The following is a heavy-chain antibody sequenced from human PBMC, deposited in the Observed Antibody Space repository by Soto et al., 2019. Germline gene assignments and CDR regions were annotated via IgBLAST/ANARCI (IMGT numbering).Heavy chain of an antibody. CDR3: ARDGGRHSGGSDY. D-gene: IGHD1-26*01. J-gene: IGHJ4*02. V-gene: IGHV1-69*01. CDR2: IIPIFGTA. CDR1: GGTFSSYS. Sequence: QAQLVQSGAEVTTPGSSVKVSCKASGGTFSSYSINWVRQAPGQGLEWMGEIIPIFGTANYARRFQGRVTSTADESTSTANMELSSLRSEYTAVYYCARDGGRHSGGSDYWGQGTLVTVSS.